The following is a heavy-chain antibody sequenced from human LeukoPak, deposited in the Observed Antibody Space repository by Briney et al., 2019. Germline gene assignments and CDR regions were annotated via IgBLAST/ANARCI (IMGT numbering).Heavy chain of an antibody. D-gene: IGHD1-14*01. V-gene: IGHV3-30*18. J-gene: IGHJ4*02. CDR1: GFTFSNYG. Sequence: GGSLRLSCVASGFTFSNYGMHWVRQAPGKGPEWVAFISNDGSNKYYRDSVKGRFTLSRDNSKNTLSLEMNSLRPEDTAVYYCAKGRPHHRDYLDYWGQGTLVTVSS. CDR2: ISNDGSNK. CDR3: AKGRPHHRDYLDY.